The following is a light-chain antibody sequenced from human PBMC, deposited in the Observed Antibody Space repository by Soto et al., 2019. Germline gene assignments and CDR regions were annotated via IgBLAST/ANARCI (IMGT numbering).Light chain of an antibody. Sequence: VFTQSPRTVSLSPGERAPLSCRASHSGSSSYLAWYQQKPGQAPRLLIYGASSRATGIPDRFSGSGSGTDFTLTISRLEPEDFAVYYCQQYGSSPWTFGQGTQVDIK. CDR2: GAS. CDR1: HSGSSSY. CDR3: QQYGSSPWT. V-gene: IGKV3-20*01. J-gene: IGKJ1*01.